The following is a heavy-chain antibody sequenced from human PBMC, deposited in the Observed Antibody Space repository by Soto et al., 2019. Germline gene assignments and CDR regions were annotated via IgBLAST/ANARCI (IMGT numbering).Heavy chain of an antibody. Sequence: QVQLQESGPGLVKPSETLSLTCTVSGVSINNYYWSWIRQAAGKGLEWIGRIYATGIINYNPSLKSRVTTSVDTSKNQSFLKVSSVTAADTAMHYCARVGKYYEVVGWGQGILVTVSS. CDR2: IYATGII. CDR3: ARVGKYYEVVG. CDR1: GVSINNYY. J-gene: IGHJ4*02. V-gene: IGHV4-4*07. D-gene: IGHD3-3*01.